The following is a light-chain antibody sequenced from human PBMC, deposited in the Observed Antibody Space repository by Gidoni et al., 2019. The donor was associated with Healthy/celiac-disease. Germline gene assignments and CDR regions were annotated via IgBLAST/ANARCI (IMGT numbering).Light chain of an antibody. J-gene: IGKJ4*01. CDR1: QSISSY. Sequence: DIQMTKPPSSLSASVRDSVTITCRASQSISSYLNWYQQKPWKAPKLLIFAASSLQSGVPSRFSGSGSGTYFTLTSSSLQPEVFATYYCQQSYSTPLTFGGGTKVEIK. CDR3: QQSYSTPLT. V-gene: IGKV1-39*01. CDR2: AAS.